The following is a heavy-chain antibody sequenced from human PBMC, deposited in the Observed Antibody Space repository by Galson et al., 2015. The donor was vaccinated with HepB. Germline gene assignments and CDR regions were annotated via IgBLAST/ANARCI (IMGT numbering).Heavy chain of an antibody. CDR2: FDPEDGET. CDR3: ATDMNSGSPYWYFDL. J-gene: IGHJ2*01. Sequence: SVKVSCKVSGYTLTELSMHWVRQAPGKGLEWMGGFDPEDGETIYAQKFQGRVTMTEDTSTDTAYMELSSLRSEDTAVYYCATDMNSGSPYWYFDLWGRGTLVTVSS. CDR1: GYTLTELS. V-gene: IGHV1-24*01. D-gene: IGHD1-26*01.